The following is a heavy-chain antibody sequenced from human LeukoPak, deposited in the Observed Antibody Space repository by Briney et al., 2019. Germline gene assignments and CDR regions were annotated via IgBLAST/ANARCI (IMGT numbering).Heavy chain of an antibody. CDR1: GGFISSYY. Sequence: SETLSLTCTVSGGFISSYYWSWIRQPPGKGLEWIGYIYYSGSTNYNPSLKSRVTISVDTSKNQFSLKLSSVTAADTAVYYCARGNRVGWFDPWGQGTLVTVSS. V-gene: IGHV4-59*01. J-gene: IGHJ5*02. CDR3: ARGNRVGWFDP. CDR2: IYYSGST. D-gene: IGHD2/OR15-2a*01.